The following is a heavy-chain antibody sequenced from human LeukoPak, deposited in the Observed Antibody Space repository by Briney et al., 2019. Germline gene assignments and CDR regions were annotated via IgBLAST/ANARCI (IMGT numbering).Heavy chain of an antibody. J-gene: IGHJ6*03. D-gene: IGHD3-10*01. Sequence: GASVKVSCKASGYTFTSYGISWVRQAPGQGLEWMGWISAYNGDTNYAQKLQGRVTMTTDTSTSTAYMELRSLRSDDTAVYYCARVEDLRWFGGTFNYYYYYMDVWGKGTTVTVSS. CDR3: ARVEDLRWFGGTFNYYYYYMDV. V-gene: IGHV1-18*01. CDR1: GYTFTSYG. CDR2: ISAYNGDT.